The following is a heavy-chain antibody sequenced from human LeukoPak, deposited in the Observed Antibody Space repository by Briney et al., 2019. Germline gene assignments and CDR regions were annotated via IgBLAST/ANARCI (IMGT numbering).Heavy chain of an antibody. Sequence: GASVKVSCKASGYTFTGYYMHWVRQAPGQGLEWMGWINPNSGGTNYAQKFQGRVTMTRDTSISTAYMELSRLRSDDTAVYYCAVDSAQMAYYYYYYMDVWGKGTTVTVSS. CDR2: INPNSGGT. CDR1: GYTFTGYY. V-gene: IGHV1-2*02. J-gene: IGHJ6*03. D-gene: IGHD2-8*01. CDR3: AVDSAQMAYYYYYYMDV.